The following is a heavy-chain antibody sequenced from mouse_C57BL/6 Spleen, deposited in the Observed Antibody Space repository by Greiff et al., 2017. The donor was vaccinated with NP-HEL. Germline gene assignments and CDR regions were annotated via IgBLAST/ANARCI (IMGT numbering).Heavy chain of an antibody. CDR3: TRDEGDYDSYYYAMDY. J-gene: IGHJ4*01. D-gene: IGHD2-4*01. CDR1: GFTFSSYA. Sequence: EVKVEESGEGLVKPGGSLKLSCAASGFTFSSYAMSWVRQTPEKRLEWVAYISSGGDYIYYADTVKGRFTISRDNARNTLYLQMSSLKSEDTAMYYCTRDEGDYDSYYYAMDYWGQGTSVTVSS. V-gene: IGHV5-9-1*02. CDR2: ISSGGDYI.